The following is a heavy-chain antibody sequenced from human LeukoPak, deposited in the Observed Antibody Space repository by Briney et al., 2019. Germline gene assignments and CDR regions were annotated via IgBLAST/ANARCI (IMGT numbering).Heavy chain of an antibody. V-gene: IGHV3-23*01. D-gene: IGHD2-21*02. CDR2: IAGGGGST. CDR3: AKKNIDSGDLCFDP. Sequence: GGSLRLSCAASGFTFTNAWMNWVRQAPGKGLEWVSLIAGGGGSTYYAESVTGRFTVSRDNSKNTVYLQMNGVRAEDTAIYYCAKKNIDSGDLCFDPWGQGTLVTVSS. J-gene: IGHJ5*02. CDR1: GFTFTNAW.